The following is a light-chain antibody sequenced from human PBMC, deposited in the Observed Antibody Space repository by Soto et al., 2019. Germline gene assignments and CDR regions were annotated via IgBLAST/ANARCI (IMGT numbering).Light chain of an antibody. J-gene: IGKJ1*01. CDR1: QNVGSN. V-gene: IGKV3-15*01. CDR3: QQYSNWPPSWA. CDR2: GAS. Sequence: EIVMTQSPATLSVSPGERATLSCRASQNVGSNLAWYQQKPGQAPRLLIYGASTRATDIPARFSGSGSDTEFSLTISSLQSEDFAVYDCQQYSNWPPSWAFGQGTQVDIK.